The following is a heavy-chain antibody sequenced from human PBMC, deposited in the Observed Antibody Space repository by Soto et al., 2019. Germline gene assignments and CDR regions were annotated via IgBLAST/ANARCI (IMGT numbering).Heavy chain of an antibody. V-gene: IGHV5-51*01. J-gene: IGHJ6*03. CDR1: GYSFTSYW. CDR2: IYPGDSDT. D-gene: IGHD2-15*01. Sequence: PGESLKISCKGSGYSFTSYWIGWVRQMPGKSLEWMGIIYPGDSDTRYSPSFQGQVTISADKSISTAYLQWSSLKASDTAMYYCARRGVAAIPDYYYYMDVWGKGTTVTVSS. CDR3: ARRGVAAIPDYYYYMDV.